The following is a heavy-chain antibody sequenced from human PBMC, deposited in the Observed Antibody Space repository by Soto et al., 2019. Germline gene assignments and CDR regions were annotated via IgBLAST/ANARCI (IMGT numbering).Heavy chain of an antibody. CDR3: ARDLTGDPNY. D-gene: IGHD7-27*01. V-gene: IGHV1-2*02. CDR2: INPNSGDT. CDR1: GYTFTGSS. Sequence: QVQLVQSGAEVKKPGASVNVSCEASGYTFTGSSIHWVRQAPGQGLEWMGYINPNSGDTIFAQKFQGRVPQAKDTAISTAYMELSRVASDDTAVYYCARDLTGDPNYWGQGTLVTVSS. J-gene: IGHJ4*02.